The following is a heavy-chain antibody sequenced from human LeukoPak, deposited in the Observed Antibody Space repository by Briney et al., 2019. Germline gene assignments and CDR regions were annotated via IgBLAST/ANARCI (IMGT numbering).Heavy chain of an antibody. CDR3: ARDLGRSYGNFDY. CDR1: GYTFTSYA. D-gene: IGHD5-18*01. V-gene: IGHV1-3*01. J-gene: IGHJ4*02. CDR2: INAGNGNT. Sequence: GASVKVSCKASGYTFTSYAMHWVRQAPGQRLEWMGWINAGNGNTKYSQKFQGRVTITRDTSASTAYMELSSLRSEDTAMYYCARDLGRSYGNFDYWGQGTLVTVSS.